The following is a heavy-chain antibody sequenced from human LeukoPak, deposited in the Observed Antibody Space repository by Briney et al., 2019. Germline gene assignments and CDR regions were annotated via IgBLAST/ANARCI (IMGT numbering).Heavy chain of an antibody. CDR1: GFTVSSSY. V-gene: IGHV3-53*01. CDR2: TYTDVNT. Sequence: PGGSLRLSCAASGFTVSSSYMSWVRQAPGKGLEWVSITYTDVNTNYADSVKGRLTISRDNSQNTLSLQMNSLRAEDTAVYYCARRNDLFNAAFDIWGQGTVVTVSS. D-gene: IGHD1-1*01. CDR3: ARRNDLFNAAFDI. J-gene: IGHJ3*02.